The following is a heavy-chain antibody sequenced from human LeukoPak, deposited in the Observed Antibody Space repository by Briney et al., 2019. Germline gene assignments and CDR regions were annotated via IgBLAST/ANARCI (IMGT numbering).Heavy chain of an antibody. CDR1: GFTLSTYS. CDR2: ISGSRSDI. V-gene: IGHV3-21*01. CDR3: ARGPGIAVAPLQH. D-gene: IGHD6-19*01. Sequence: PGGSLRLSCAVSGFTLSTYSMSWVRQASGKGLEWVSSISGSRSDIYYADSVKGRFTISSDNAKNSLYLQMNSLRAEDTAVYYCARGPGIAVAPLQHSGQGTLVTVSS. J-gene: IGHJ1*01.